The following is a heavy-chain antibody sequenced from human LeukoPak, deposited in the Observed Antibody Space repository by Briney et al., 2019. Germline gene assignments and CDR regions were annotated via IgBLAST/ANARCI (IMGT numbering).Heavy chain of an antibody. CDR3: ARSVLPQLEEYYFDY. CDR1: GGSVTRHF. V-gene: IGHV4-59*02. D-gene: IGHD6-6*01. J-gene: IGHJ4*02. Sequence: SETLSLTCTVSGGSVTRHFWSWIRQPPGKGLEWIGFVYHSGTTNYNPSLESRVTISIGTSKNQFSLTLTSVTAADTAVYYCARSVLPQLEEYYFDYWGQGTLITVSS. CDR2: VYHSGTT.